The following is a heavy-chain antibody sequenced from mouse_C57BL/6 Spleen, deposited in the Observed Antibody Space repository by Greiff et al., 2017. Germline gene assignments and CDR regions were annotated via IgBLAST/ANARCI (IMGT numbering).Heavy chain of an antibody. Sequence: QVQLQQPGAELVKPGASVKMSCKASGYTFTSYWITWVKQRPGQGLAWIGDIYPGSGSTNYNEKFKSKATLTVDTSSRTAYLQLSSLTSEDSVIYYCARVISTLVSPRGCDYWGQGTTLTVSS. CDR3: ARVISTLVSPRGCDY. CDR2: IYPGSGST. J-gene: IGHJ2*01. D-gene: IGHD1-1*01. V-gene: IGHV1-55*01. CDR1: GYTFTSYW.